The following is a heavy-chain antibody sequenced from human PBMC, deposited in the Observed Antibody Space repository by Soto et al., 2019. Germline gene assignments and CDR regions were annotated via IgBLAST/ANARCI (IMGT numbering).Heavy chain of an antibody. V-gene: IGHV3-53*01. J-gene: IGHJ3*02. CDR2: IYSGGST. CDR3: ARNYDTTAGGAFDI. D-gene: IGHD3-22*01. Sequence: APGKGLEWVSVIYSGGSTYYADSVKGRFTISRDNSKNTLYLQINSLRAEDTAVYYCARNYDTTAGGAFDIWGQGTMVTVSS.